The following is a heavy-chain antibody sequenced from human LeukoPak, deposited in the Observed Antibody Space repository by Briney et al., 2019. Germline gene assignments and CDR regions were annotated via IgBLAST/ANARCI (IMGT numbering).Heavy chain of an antibody. J-gene: IGHJ5*02. CDR1: GGSISTIPLY. D-gene: IGHD3-10*02. V-gene: IGHV4-39*01. CDR2: IFDTGST. CDR3: VRSLFSSFTWFDH. Sequence: SETLSLTCTVSGGSISTIPLYWGWIRQPPGKGLEWIGSIFDTGSTYDNPSLKSRVTISVDTSRNQFSLKLTSVTAADTAMYYCVRSLFSSFTWFDHWGQGALVTVSS.